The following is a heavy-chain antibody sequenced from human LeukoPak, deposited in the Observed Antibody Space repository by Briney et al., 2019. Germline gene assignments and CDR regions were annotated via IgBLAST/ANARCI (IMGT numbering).Heavy chain of an antibody. Sequence: GGSLRLSCAASGFTFSSYNINWVRQTPGKGLEWVSSISPSSDYIYYTDSVKGRFTISRDNAKNSLYLQMNSLRAEDTAVYYCARGKYSSGWFDYWGQGTLVTVSS. CDR1: GFTFSSYN. J-gene: IGHJ4*02. CDR2: ISPSSDYI. D-gene: IGHD6-19*01. CDR3: ARGKYSSGWFDY. V-gene: IGHV3-21*01.